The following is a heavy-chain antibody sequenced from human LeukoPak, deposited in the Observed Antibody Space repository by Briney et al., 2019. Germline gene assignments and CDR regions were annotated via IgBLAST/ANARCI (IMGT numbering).Heavy chain of an antibody. J-gene: IGHJ5*02. CDR1: GGSISSYY. D-gene: IGHD6-13*01. Sequence: SETLSLTCTVSGGSISSYYWNWIRQPPGKGLEWIGYIYYSGSTNYNPSLKSRVTISVDTSKNQFSLKLSSVTAADTAVYYCARDWAIAAAGTRWFDPWGQGTLVTVSS. CDR3: ARDWAIAAAGTRWFDP. CDR2: IYYSGST. V-gene: IGHV4-59*12.